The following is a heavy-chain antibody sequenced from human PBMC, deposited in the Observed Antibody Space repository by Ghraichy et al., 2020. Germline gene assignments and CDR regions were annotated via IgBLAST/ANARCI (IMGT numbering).Heavy chain of an antibody. Sequence: GGSLRLSCAASGFTFSSYEMNWVRQAPGKGLEWVSYISSSGSTIYYADSVKGRFTISRDNAKNSLYLQMNSLRAEDTAFYYCARDLLYYGSGSYYNYYYYGMDVWGQGTTVTVSS. D-gene: IGHD3-10*01. CDR1: GFTFSSYE. J-gene: IGHJ6*02. V-gene: IGHV3-48*03. CDR2: ISSSGSTI. CDR3: ARDLLYYGSGSYYNYYYYGMDV.